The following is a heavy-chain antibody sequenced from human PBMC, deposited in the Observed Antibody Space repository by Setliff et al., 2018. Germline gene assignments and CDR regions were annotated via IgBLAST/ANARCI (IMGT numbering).Heavy chain of an antibody. CDR1: GFRFSSYW. V-gene: IGHV3-7*01. CDR3: ARTCSGSGCYAGLES. J-gene: IGHJ4*02. Sequence: GGSLRLSCVASGFRFSSYWMAWVRQAPGTGLQWVANIKQGGNERYYADSVKGRFTISRDNSKNTLYLQMNSLRPEDTAVYYCARTCSGSGCYAGLESWGQGTPVTVSS. CDR2: IKQGGNER. D-gene: IGHD2-15*01.